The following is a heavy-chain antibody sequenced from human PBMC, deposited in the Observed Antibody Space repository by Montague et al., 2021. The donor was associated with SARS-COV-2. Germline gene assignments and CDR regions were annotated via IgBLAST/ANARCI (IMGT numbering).Heavy chain of an antibody. CDR2: ISGSSSTQ. CDR3: TRKFAS. V-gene: IGHV3-48*02. J-gene: IGHJ4*02. CDR1: GFIFSSHN. Sequence: SLRLSCAASGFIFSSHNMNWVRQAPVKGLEWVSFISGSSSTQYYADSVKGRFTISRDNAKNSLYLQMNSLRDDDTAVYYCTRKFASWGQGTLVTVSS.